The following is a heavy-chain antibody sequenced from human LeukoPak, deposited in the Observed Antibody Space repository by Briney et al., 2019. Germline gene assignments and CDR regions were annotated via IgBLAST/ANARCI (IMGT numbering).Heavy chain of an antibody. CDR2: IYYTRNT. CDR1: GDSIGSGPYY. V-gene: IGHV4-39*01. Sequence: SETLSLTCSVSGDSIGSGPYYWSWIRQSPGKGLEWIGTIYYTRNTYYNSSLKSRVTTSIDTSKNQFSLKLSSVTAADTAIYYCARRDNSDSSGYFDHWGQGTLVTVSS. CDR3: ARRDNSDSSGYFDH. D-gene: IGHD3-22*01. J-gene: IGHJ4*02.